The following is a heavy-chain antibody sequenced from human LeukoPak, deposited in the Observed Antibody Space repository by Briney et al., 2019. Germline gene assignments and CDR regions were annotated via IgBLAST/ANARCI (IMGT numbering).Heavy chain of an antibody. CDR2: ISYDGSNK. Sequence: GGSLRLSCAASGFTFSSYAMHWVRQAPGKGLEWVAVISYDGSNKYYADSVKGRFTISRDNSKNTLYLQMNSLRAEDTAVYYCARDSSGGNFDPWGQGTLVTVSS. CDR1: GFTFSSYA. V-gene: IGHV3-30-3*01. CDR3: ARDSSGGNFDP. J-gene: IGHJ5*02. D-gene: IGHD2-15*01.